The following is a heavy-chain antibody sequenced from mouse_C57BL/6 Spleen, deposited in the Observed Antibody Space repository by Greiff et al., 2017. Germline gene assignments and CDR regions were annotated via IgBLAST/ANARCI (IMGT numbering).Heavy chain of an antibody. CDR2: ISDGGSYT. D-gene: IGHD3-2*02. Sequence: LVESGGGIVKPGGSLKLSCAASGFTFSSYAMSWVRQTPEKRLEWVATISDGGSYTYYPDNVKGRVHISRDNAKNHLYLQMSHLKSEDTAMYYCARDPGQGPLDYWGQGTTLTVSS. V-gene: IGHV5-4*01. CDR3: ARDPGQGPLDY. J-gene: IGHJ2*01. CDR1: GFTFSSYA.